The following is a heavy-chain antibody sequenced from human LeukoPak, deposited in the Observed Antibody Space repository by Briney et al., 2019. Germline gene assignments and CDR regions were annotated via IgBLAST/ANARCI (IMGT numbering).Heavy chain of an antibody. CDR2: INPYSGGT. J-gene: IGHJ4*02. V-gene: IGHV1-2*02. CDR3: ATALSGGEGCWSILGANDSPNPDY. Sequence: ASVKVSCKTSGYTFTDYFIHWVRQAPRQGLEWVGWINPYSGGTIYAQKLQDRISMTRDTSITTAYMGLTRLRPDDTRVCFCATALSGGEGCWSILGANDSPNPDYGGQGNLATVTA. D-gene: IGHD3-3*01. CDR1: GYTFTDYF.